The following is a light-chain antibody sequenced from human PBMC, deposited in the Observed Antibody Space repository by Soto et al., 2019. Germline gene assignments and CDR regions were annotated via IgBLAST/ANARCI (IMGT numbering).Light chain of an antibody. V-gene: IGKV3-20*01. Sequence: EVMLTQSPGTLSVSPGERATLSCRASQSVSSNYLSWYQQKPGQAPRLLIYGASNRATGIPDRFSGSGSGTDFTLTIRRLEPEEFAVYYCQQYDTSPRTFGQGTKVEFK. CDR3: QQYDTSPRT. CDR1: QSVSSNY. CDR2: GAS. J-gene: IGKJ1*01.